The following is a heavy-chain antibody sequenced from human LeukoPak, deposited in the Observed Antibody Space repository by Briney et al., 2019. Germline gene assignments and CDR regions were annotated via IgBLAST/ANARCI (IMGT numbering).Heavy chain of an antibody. CDR2: MNPNSGNT. CDR3: ARVGATLNYYYGMDV. CDR1: GYTFTSYD. J-gene: IGHJ6*02. V-gene: IGHV1-8*01. D-gene: IGHD1-26*01. Sequence: GASVKVSCKASGYTFTSYDINWVRQATGQGLKWMGWMNPNSGNTGYAQKFQGRVTMTRNTSISTAYMELSSLRSEDTAVYYCARVGATLNYYYGMDVWGQGTTVTVSS.